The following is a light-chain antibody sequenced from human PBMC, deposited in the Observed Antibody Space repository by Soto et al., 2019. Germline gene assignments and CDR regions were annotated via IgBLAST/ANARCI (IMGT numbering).Light chain of an antibody. CDR3: QQYDDWPIT. CDR2: DGS. V-gene: IGKV3-15*01. J-gene: IGKJ5*01. CDR1: QSVRSN. Sequence: ELVMTQSPDTVYESPGERAQLSRRASQSVRSNLAWYQHKPGQAPRLLIYDGSTRALGIPARFSGSESGTEFTLTISSLQSEDFAVYFCQQYDDWPITFGQGTRLEIK.